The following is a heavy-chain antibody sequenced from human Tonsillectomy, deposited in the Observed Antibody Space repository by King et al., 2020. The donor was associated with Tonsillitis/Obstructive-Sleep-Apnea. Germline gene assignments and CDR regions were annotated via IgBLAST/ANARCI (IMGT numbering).Heavy chain of an antibody. CDR1: GFTFSSYS. J-gene: IGHJ4*02. CDR2: ISSSSSYI. V-gene: IGHV3-21*01. Sequence: VQLVESGGGLVKPGGSLRLSCAASGFTFSSYSMNWVRQAPGKGLEWVSSISSSSSYIYYADSVKGRLTIARDNAKNSXYLQMNSLRAEGTAVYYCAGEPLGFGANPPFDYWGQXTXVTVSS. D-gene: IGHD3-10*01. CDR3: AGEPLGFGANPPFDY.